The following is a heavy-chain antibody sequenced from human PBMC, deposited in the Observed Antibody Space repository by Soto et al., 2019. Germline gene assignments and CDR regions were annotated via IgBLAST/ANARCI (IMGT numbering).Heavy chain of an antibody. CDR3: ASPARNYDFWSGYSFDI. J-gene: IGHJ3*02. CDR2: MNPNSGNT. V-gene: IGHV1-8*01. Sequence: QVQLVQSGAEVKKPGASVKVSCKASGYTFTSYDINWVRQATGQGLEWMGWMNPNSGNTGYAQKFQGRVTMTRNTSISTAYMELSSLRSEDTAVYYCASPARNYDFWSGYSFDIWVQGTMVTVYS. CDR1: GYTFTSYD. D-gene: IGHD3-3*01.